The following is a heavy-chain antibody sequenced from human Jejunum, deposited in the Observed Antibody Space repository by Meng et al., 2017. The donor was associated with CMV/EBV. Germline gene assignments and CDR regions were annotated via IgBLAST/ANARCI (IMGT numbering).Heavy chain of an antibody. CDR2: ISAGDDST. CDR1: GFTFSSHS. CDR3: ARLTDF. D-gene: IGHD2-8*01. Sequence: LKISCAASGFTFSSHSLSWVRQAPGKGLEWVSAISAGDDSTHYADSVKGRFTISRDNSKNTLYLQMNSLRAEDTAVYYCARLTDFWGQGTLVTVSS. J-gene: IGHJ4*02. V-gene: IGHV3-23*01.